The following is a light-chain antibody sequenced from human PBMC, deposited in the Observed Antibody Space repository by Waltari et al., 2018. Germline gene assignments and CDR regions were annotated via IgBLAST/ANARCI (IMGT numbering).Light chain of an antibody. CDR3: QQANTFPRT. J-gene: IGKJ1*01. CDR2: VAS. CDR1: QGIGSW. Sequence: DIQMTQSPSSVSASVGDRVTITCRASQGIGSWLAWYQQKPGKAPKLLIYVASSLQTGVPSRFSGSGSGTDFTLTISSLQPDDFATYFCQQANTFPRTFGQGTKVEIK. V-gene: IGKV1-12*01.